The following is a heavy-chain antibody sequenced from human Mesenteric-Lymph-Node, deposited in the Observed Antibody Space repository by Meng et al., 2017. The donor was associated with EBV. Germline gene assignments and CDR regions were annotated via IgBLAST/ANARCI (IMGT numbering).Heavy chain of an antibody. CDR2: INSDGRST. CDR1: GFTFSSYW. V-gene: IGHV3-74*01. D-gene: IGHD4-17*01. CDR3: ARTTGLSFDY. J-gene: IGHJ4*02. Sequence: EVQLXXXXXGLVXPXXXLRLSCAASGFTFSSYWMHWVRQAPGKGLVWVSRINSDGRSTDYADSLKGRFTISRDNTKNTLYLQANSLRAEDTAVYYCARTTGLSFDYWGQGALVTVSS.